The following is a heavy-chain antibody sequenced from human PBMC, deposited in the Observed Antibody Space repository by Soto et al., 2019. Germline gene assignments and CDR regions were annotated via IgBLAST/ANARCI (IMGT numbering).Heavy chain of an antibody. Sequence: QVQLVQSGAEVKKPGSSVKVSCKASGGTFSSYAISWVRQAPGQGLEWMGGIIPIFGTADDAQKFQGRVTITADESTSTAYMELSSLRAEGTAVYYCASHSGSSPEGRYYYGMDVWGQGTTVTVSS. CDR1: GGTFSSYA. D-gene: IGHD1-26*01. CDR2: IIPIFGTA. J-gene: IGHJ6*02. V-gene: IGHV1-69*12. CDR3: ASHSGSSPEGRYYYGMDV.